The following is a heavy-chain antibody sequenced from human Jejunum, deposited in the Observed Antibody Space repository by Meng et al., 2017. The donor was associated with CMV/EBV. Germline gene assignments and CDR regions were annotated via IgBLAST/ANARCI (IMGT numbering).Heavy chain of an antibody. CDR2: IYHSGST. CDR1: GYSITGGYY. V-gene: IGHV4-38-2*02. J-gene: IGHJ5*02. D-gene: IGHD3-3*01. Sequence: TVSGYSITGGYYWGWIRQPPGKGLEWIGSIYHSGSTKDNPSLKSRVTISVDTSKNQFSLNLRSVTAADTAVYYCGRESGYYRFDPWGQGTLVTVSS. CDR3: GRESGYYRFDP.